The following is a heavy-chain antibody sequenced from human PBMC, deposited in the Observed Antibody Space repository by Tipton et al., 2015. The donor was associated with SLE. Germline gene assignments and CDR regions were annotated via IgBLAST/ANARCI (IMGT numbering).Heavy chain of an antibody. V-gene: IGHV4-59*11. CDR3: ARDGRGYCDNSGCSEYHWFDP. D-gene: IGHD3-22*01. Sequence: LSLTCTVSGGSISSHYWSWFRQPPGKGLEWIGYIYYSGNTKYNPSLKSRVTISLDTSRTQFSLKLSSVTAADTAVYYCARDGRGYCDNSGCSEYHWFDPWGQGTLVTVSS. CDR1: GGSISSHY. J-gene: IGHJ5*02. CDR2: IYYSGNT.